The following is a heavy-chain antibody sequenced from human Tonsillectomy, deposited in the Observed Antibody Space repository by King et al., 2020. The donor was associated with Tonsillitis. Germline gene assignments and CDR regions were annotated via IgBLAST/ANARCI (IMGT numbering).Heavy chain of an antibody. Sequence: VQLVESGGGLVKPGGSLRLSCAASGFTFSNAWMSWVRQAPGKGLEWVGHIKSKPEGGTTDYAAPVKGRFTISRVDSKNTRYLQMNSLKTEDTAVYYCTTALDYFDYWGQGTLVTVSS. CDR2: IKSKPEGGTT. CDR3: TTALDYFDY. J-gene: IGHJ4*02. V-gene: IGHV3-15*01. CDR1: GFTFSNAW.